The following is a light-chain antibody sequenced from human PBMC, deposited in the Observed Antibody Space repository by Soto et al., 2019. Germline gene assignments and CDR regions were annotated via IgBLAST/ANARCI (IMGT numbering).Light chain of an antibody. J-gene: IGKJ2*01. CDR1: QGIDSY. Sequence: IQLTQSPTSLSASVRDRVTIPCRASQGIDSYLAWYQRKPGEAPKLLIYSASTLQSGVPSRFSGRGSGTDFTLSISSLQPEDFATYYCQQLYTYPYTFGQGTKVEIK. V-gene: IGKV1-9*01. CDR2: SAS. CDR3: QQLYTYPYT.